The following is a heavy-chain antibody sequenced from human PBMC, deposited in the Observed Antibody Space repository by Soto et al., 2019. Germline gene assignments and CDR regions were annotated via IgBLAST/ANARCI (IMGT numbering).Heavy chain of an antibody. CDR2: MNPNSGNT. CDR3: VRMASSGTLTWFDP. CDR1: GYTFTSYG. Sequence: ASVKVSCKASGYTFTSYGISWVRQATGQGLECMGWMNPNSGNTDYALKFQGRVSMTRNTSISAVYLELSSLASEETSVYYCVRMASSGTLTWFDPWGEGTLVTVSS. V-gene: IGHV1-8*02. J-gene: IGHJ5*02. D-gene: IGHD1-1*01.